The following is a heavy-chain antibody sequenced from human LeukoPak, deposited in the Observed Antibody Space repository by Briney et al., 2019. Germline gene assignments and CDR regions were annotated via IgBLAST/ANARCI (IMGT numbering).Heavy chain of an antibody. CDR1: GGTFSSYA. CDR2: IIPILGIA. D-gene: IGHD6-13*01. V-gene: IGHV1-69*04. CDR3: ARDSLSSSWAYYYGMDV. Sequence: GASVKVSCKASGGTFSSYAISWVRQAPGQGLEWMGRIIPILGIANYAQKFQGRVTITADKSTSTAYMELSSLRSEDTAVYYCARDSLSSSWAYYYGMDVWGQGTTVTVSS. J-gene: IGHJ6*02.